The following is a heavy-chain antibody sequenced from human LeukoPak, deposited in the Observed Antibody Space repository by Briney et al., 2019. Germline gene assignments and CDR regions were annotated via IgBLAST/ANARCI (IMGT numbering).Heavy chain of an antibody. CDR2: IKQDGSEK. CDR1: GFTFSSYW. Sequence: PGGSLRLSCAASGFTFSSYWMSWVRQAPGKGLEWVANIKQDGSEKYYVDSVKGRFTISRDNAKNSLYLQMNSLRAEDTAVYYCARASKYYDSSGSAYFDYWGQGTLVTVSS. D-gene: IGHD3-22*01. CDR3: ARASKYYDSSGSAYFDY. J-gene: IGHJ4*02. V-gene: IGHV3-7*01.